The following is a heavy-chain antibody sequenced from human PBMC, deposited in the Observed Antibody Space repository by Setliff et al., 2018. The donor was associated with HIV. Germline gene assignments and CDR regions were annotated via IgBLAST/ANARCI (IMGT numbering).Heavy chain of an antibody. D-gene: IGHD3-3*01. CDR3: SRGPTIRGSFTGVVYTAPLPSFDT. CDR1: GGSFSGNY. V-gene: IGHV4-34*01. CDR2: ISHSGST. Sequence: SETLSLTCAVYGGSFSGNYWSWIRQPPGKGLEWIGEISHSGSTNYNPSLNSRVTMSVDTSKNQFSLTLKSLTVADTALYFCSRGPTIRGSFTGVVYTAPLPSFDTWSQGSLVTVSS. J-gene: IGHJ4*02.